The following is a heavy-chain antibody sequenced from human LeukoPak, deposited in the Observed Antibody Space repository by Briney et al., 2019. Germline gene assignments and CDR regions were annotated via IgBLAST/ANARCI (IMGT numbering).Heavy chain of an antibody. CDR2: IYYSGST. Sequence: PSQTLSLTCTVSGGSISSGGYYWSWIRQHPGKGLEWIGHIYYSGSTYYNPSLKSRVTISVDTSKNQFSLKLSSVTAADTAVYYCARGLGEYGDYVGYWGQGTLVTVSS. CDR1: GGSISSGGYY. J-gene: IGHJ4*02. CDR3: ARGLGEYGDYVGY. V-gene: IGHV4-31*03. D-gene: IGHD3-16*01.